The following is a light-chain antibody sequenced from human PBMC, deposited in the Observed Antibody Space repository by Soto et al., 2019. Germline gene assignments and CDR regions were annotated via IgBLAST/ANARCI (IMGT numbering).Light chain of an antibody. CDR3: SSYADSNSYV. V-gene: IGLV2-8*01. CDR1: SSDVGGYNY. J-gene: IGLJ1*01. CDR2: EVT. Sequence: QSVLTQPPSASGSPGQSVTISCTGTSSDVGGYNYVYWYQQHPGKAPKLMIYEVTKRPSGVPDRFSGSKSGNTASLTVSELQAEDEADYYCSSYADSNSYVFGTGTKVPS.